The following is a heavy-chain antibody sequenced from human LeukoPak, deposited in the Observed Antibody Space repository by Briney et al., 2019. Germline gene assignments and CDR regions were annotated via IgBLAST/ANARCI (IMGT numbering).Heavy chain of an antibody. V-gene: IGHV3-48*03. J-gene: IGHJ5*02. CDR1: GFTFSSYE. CDR3: AKFPGYYDSSGYYPIDP. Sequence: GGSLRLSCAASGFTFSSYEMNWVRQAPGKGLEWVSYISSSGSTIYYADSVKGRFTISRDNAKNSLYLQMNSLRAEDTAVYYCAKFPGYYDSSGYYPIDPWGQGTLVTVSS. D-gene: IGHD3-22*01. CDR2: ISSSGSTI.